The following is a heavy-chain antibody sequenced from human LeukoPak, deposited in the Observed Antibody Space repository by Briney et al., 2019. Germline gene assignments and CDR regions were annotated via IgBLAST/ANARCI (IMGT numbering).Heavy chain of an antibody. CDR3: AKDAVGAFDI. CDR1: GFTFDDYA. J-gene: IGHJ3*02. D-gene: IGHD1-26*01. V-gene: IGHV3-9*01. Sequence: GGSLRLSCAASGFTFDDYAMHWVRQAPGKGLEGVSGISWNSGSIGYADSVKGRFTISRDNAKNSLYLQMNSLRAEDTALYYCAKDAVGAFDIWGQGTMVTVSS. CDR2: ISWNSGSI.